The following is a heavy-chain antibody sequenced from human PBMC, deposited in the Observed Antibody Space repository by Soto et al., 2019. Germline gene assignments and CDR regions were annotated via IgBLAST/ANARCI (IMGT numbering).Heavy chain of an antibody. J-gene: IGHJ5*02. Sequence: ASVKVSCKASGYTFTSYGISWVRQAPGQGLEWMGWISAYNGNTNYAQKLQGRVTMTTDTSTSTAYMELRSLRSDDTAVYYCARVVGVVRRPNKHRFDPWVQGILVTVSS. CDR1: GYTFTSYG. CDR2: ISAYNGNT. CDR3: ARVVGVVRRPNKHRFDP. D-gene: IGHD1-26*01. V-gene: IGHV1-18*01.